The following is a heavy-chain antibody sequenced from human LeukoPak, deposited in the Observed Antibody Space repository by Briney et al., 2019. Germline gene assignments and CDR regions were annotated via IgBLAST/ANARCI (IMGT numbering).Heavy chain of an antibody. D-gene: IGHD4-17*01. V-gene: IGHV3-23*01. CDR3: AKTIIAVTTCLDY. CDR2: ISGSGNYT. J-gene: IGHJ4*02. Sequence: GGSLRLSCAASGFTFSSYGMTWVRQTPGKGLEWVSAISGSGNYTYYADSVKGRFSVSRDNSKNTLYLQMNGLRADDTAVYYCAKTIIAVTTCLDYWGQGTLVTVPS. CDR1: GFTFSSYG.